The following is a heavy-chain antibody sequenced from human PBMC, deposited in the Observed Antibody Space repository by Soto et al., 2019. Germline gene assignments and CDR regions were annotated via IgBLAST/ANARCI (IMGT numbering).Heavy chain of an antibody. Sequence: QTGGSLRLSCAASGFTFSSYAMHWVRQAPGKGLEWVAVISYDGSNKYYADSVKGRFTISRDNSKNTLYLQMNSLRAEDTAVYYCAREKAPYSSSWYLFDPWGQGTLVTVSS. J-gene: IGHJ5*02. D-gene: IGHD6-13*01. CDR3: AREKAPYSSSWYLFDP. CDR2: ISYDGSNK. V-gene: IGHV3-30-3*01. CDR1: GFTFSSYA.